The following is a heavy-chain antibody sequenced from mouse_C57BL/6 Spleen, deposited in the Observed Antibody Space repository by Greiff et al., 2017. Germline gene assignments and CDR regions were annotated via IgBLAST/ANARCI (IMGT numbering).Heavy chain of an antibody. CDR3: GRYEDGEDAMGY. CDR1: GYTFTGYS. Sequence: VQLQQSGAELVKPGASVKLSCKASGYTFTGYSIHWVKQRPGQGLEWIGWFYPGSGSTKYNEKFKDKATLTADKSSSTVYMELSRLTDEDAAEYFGGRYEDGEDAMGYWGQGTSGTVSS. V-gene: IGHV1-62-2*01. CDR2: FYPGSGST. J-gene: IGHJ4*01.